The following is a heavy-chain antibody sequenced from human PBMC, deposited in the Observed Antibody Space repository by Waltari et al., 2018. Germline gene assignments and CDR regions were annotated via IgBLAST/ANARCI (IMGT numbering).Heavy chain of an antibody. CDR1: GGSFSGYS. V-gene: IGHV4-34*01. Sequence: QVQLQQWGAGLLKPSETLSLTCAVYGGSFSGYSWSWIRQPPGKGLEWIGEINHSGSTNYNPSLKSRVTISVDTSKNQFSLKLSSVTAADTAVYYCARVQDSGSYVDYWGQGTLVTVSS. CDR3: ARVQDSGSYVDY. CDR2: INHSGST. J-gene: IGHJ4*02. D-gene: IGHD1-26*01.